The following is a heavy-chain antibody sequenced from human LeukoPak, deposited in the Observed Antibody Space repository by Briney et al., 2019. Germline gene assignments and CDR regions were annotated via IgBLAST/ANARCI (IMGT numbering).Heavy chain of an antibody. CDR1: GGSISSSN. CDR2: ISSSSSYI. D-gene: IGHD4-11*01. V-gene: IGHV3-21*01. J-gene: IGHJ4*02. Sequence: ETLSLTCAVSGGSISSSNWWSWVRQPPGKGLEWVSSISSSSSYIYYADSVKGRFTISRDNAKNSLYLQMNSLRAEDTAVYYCASTVTTRAPFDYWGQGTLVTVSS. CDR3: ASTVTTRAPFDY.